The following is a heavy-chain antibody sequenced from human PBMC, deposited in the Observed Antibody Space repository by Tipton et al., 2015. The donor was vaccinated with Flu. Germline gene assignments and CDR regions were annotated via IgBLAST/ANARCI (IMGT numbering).Heavy chain of an antibody. D-gene: IGHD3-22*01. CDR3: AAGDAYDSGGFHPYFDF. CDR1: GVSVETYY. V-gene: IGHV4-59*02. Sequence: TLSLTCTVSGVSVETYYWTWIRQPPGKGLEWLGYVYYSGHSNYNPSVTGRVTISIDTSKNHFSLKLRSVTAADTAVYYCAAGDAYDSGGFHPYFDFWGQG. J-gene: IGHJ4*02. CDR2: VYYSGHS.